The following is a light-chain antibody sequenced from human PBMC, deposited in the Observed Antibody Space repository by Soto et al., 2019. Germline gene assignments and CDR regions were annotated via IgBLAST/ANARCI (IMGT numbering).Light chain of an antibody. CDR2: DVN. CDR1: SSDVGGYNY. J-gene: IGLJ3*02. V-gene: IGLV2-11*01. Sequence: QSALTQPRSVSGSPGQSVTISCTGTSSDVGGYNYVSWYQQHPGKAPKLMICDVNKRPSGVPDRFSASKSGNTASLTISGLQAEDEADYYCCSYAGSYNWVFGGGTKLTVL. CDR3: CSYAGSYNWV.